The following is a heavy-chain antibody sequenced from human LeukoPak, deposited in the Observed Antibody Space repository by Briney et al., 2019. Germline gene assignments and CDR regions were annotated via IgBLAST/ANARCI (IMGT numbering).Heavy chain of an antibody. CDR1: GYTLTSYR. V-gene: IGHV1-46*01. D-gene: IGHD3-10*01. CDR2: INPSGGST. CDR3: ARDSLPHYYTSGSQNPADY. Sequence: ASVKVSCKASGYTLTSYRIRWVRQAPGQGLEWMGVINPSGGSTSYTQKFQGRVTMTRDTSTSTVYMELSSLTSEDTAVYYCARDSLPHYYTSGSQNPADYWGQGTLVTVSS. J-gene: IGHJ4*02.